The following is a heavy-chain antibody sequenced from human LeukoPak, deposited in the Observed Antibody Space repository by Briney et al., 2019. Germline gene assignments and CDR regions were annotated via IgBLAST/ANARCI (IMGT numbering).Heavy chain of an antibody. Sequence: GGSLRLSCAVSGFTFSSYAMSWVRQAPGKGLEWVSAISGSGCSTYYADSVKGRFTISRDNSKNTLYLQMNSLRAKDTAVYYCAKGSGIVVVPAATDYWGQGTLVTVSS. J-gene: IGHJ4*02. V-gene: IGHV3-23*01. CDR3: AKGSGIVVVPAATDY. CDR1: GFTFSSYA. D-gene: IGHD2-2*01. CDR2: ISGSGCST.